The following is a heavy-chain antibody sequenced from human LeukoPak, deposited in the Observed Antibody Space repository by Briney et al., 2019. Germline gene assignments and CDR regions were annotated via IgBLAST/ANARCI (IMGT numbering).Heavy chain of an antibody. J-gene: IGHJ4*02. CDR1: AFTFSSYA. V-gene: IGHV3-23*01. Sequence: GGSLRLSCAASAFTFSSYAMSWVRQAPGKGLEWVSAISSRGGSTYYTDSVKGRFTISRDNSKNTLYLQMNSLRAEDTAVYYCAKVMYSDFWSGYCHFDYWGQGTLVSVSS. CDR3: AKVMYSDFWSGYCHFDY. D-gene: IGHD3-3*01. CDR2: ISSRGGST.